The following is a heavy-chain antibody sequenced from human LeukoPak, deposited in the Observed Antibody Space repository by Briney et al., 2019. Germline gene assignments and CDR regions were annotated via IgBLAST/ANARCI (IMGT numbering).Heavy chain of an antibody. J-gene: IGHJ4*02. CDR3: ARHGPGYSSVFDY. V-gene: IGHV3-23*01. CDR1: GFTFSTYA. CDR2: ISGSGGST. D-gene: IGHD6-19*01. Sequence: PGGSLRLSCAASGFTFSTYAMSWVRQAPGKGLECVSRISGSGGSTFYADSVKGRFTISRDNSKNTLYLQMNSLRGEDTAVYYCARHGPGYSSVFDYWGQGTLVTVSS.